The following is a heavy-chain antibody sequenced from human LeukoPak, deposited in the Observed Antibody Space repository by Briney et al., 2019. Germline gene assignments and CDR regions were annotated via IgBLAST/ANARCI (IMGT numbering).Heavy chain of an antibody. Sequence: SETLSLTCTVSGGSISTYYWSWIRQPPGKGLEYIGYIYYSGSTNYNPSLKSRVTMSLDTSKNQFSLKLSSVTAADTAVYYCARRRAATYYFDCWGQGTLVTVSS. CDR2: IYYSGST. CDR1: GGSISTYY. D-gene: IGHD2-15*01. V-gene: IGHV4-59*01. CDR3: ARRRAATYYFDC. J-gene: IGHJ4*02.